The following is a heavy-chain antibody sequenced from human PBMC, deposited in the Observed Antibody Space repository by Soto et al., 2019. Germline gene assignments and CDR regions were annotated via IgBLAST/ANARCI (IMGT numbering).Heavy chain of an antibody. CDR3: TRGIVYYGSGSYYAYYYHGMDV. V-gene: IGHV3-49*04. CDR2: IRSKAYGGTT. Sequence: PGGSLRLSCVVSGFIFSDYGMHWVRQAPGKGLEWVGFIRSKAYGGTTEYAASVKGRFTISRDDSKSIAYLQMNSLKTEDTAVYYCTRGIVYYGSGSYYAYYYHGMDVWGQASTVTVSS. D-gene: IGHD3-10*01. CDR1: GFIFSDYG. J-gene: IGHJ6*02.